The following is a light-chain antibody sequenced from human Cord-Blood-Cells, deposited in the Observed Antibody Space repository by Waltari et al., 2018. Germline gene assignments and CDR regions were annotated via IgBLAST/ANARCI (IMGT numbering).Light chain of an antibody. CDR2: DVS. CDR1: SSDVVGYNY. CDR3: SSYTSSSTYV. V-gene: IGLV2-14*01. Sequence: QSTLTQPASVSGSPGQSLTISCTGTSSDVVGYNYASWYQQHPGKAPKLMIYDVSNRPSGVSNRFSGSKSGNTASLTISGLQAEDEADYYCSSYTSSSTYVFGTGTKVTVL. J-gene: IGLJ1*01.